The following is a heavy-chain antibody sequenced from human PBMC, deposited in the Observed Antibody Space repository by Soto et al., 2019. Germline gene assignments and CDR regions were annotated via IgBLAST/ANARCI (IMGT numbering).Heavy chain of an antibody. CDR1: GYTFTAYY. V-gene: IGHV1-2*02. CDR3: AREVQGYDWFDT. J-gene: IGHJ5*02. Sequence: QVQLVQSGAEVKKPGASVKVSCKASGYTFTAYYMHWVRQATGQGLEWMGWINPNSGGTNYAQKFQVRVTMTRDTSISTAYMELSRLRSDDTAVYYCAREVQGYDWFDTWGQGPLVTVSS. D-gene: IGHD3-10*01. CDR2: INPNSGGT.